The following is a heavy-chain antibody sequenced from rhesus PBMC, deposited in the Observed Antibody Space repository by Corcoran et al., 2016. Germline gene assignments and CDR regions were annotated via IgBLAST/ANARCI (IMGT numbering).Heavy chain of an antibody. CDR3: ARRGYCTGSGCSGNFDY. CDR1: GGSIGGYY. J-gene: IGHJ4*01. Sequence: QVQLQESGPGLVKPSETLSLTCAVSGGSIGGYYWSWIRQAPGKGLEWIGNIDGNIAGTNYTPSLKSRVTISKDASKNQFSLKLGAVTSADTAVYYCARRGYCTGSGCSGNFDYWGQGVLVTVSS. V-gene: IGHV4-81*01. D-gene: IGHD2-21*01. CDR2: IDGNIAGT.